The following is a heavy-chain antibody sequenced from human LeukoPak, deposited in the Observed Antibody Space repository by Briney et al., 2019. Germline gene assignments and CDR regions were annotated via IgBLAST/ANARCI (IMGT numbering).Heavy chain of an antibody. V-gene: IGHV1-69*05. J-gene: IGHJ6*03. D-gene: IGHD2-2*01. CDR1: GYTFTSYG. CDR3: AIQNCSSTSCYPDYYYYYMDV. Sequence: ASVKVSCKASGYTFTSYGISWVRQAPGQGLEWMGGIIPIFGTANYAQKFQGRVTITTDESTSTAYMELSSLRSEDTAVYYCAIQNCSSTSCYPDYYYYYMDVWGKGTTVTVSS. CDR2: IIPIFGTA.